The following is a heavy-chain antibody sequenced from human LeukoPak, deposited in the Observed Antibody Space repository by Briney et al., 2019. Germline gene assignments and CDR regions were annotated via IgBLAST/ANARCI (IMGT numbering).Heavy chain of an antibody. D-gene: IGHD3-16*01. CDR3: AKDRRMMSAYYGMDV. Sequence: GGSLGLSCAASGFTFRNYGVHWVRQAPGKGLEGVAVISYDGGSQYYADSVKGRFTISRDNSENTVYLQLNSLRVDDTAVYYCAKDRRMMSAYYGMDVWGQGTTVTVSS. J-gene: IGHJ6*02. V-gene: IGHV3-30*18. CDR2: ISYDGGSQ. CDR1: GFTFRNYG.